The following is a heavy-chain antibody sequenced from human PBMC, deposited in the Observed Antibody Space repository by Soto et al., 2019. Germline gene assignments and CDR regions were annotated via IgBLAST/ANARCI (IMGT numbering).Heavy chain of an antibody. J-gene: IGHJ6*03. V-gene: IGHV3-23*01. D-gene: IGHD2-2*01. CDR1: GLSFPNYA. CDR2: IGGSGAYT. Sequence: LLESGGGLVQPGGSLSLSCVASGLSFPNYAMNWVRQAPGKGLEWVSGIGGSGAYTYYADSVKGRFTIYRDNSKNTVYLQMNSLRGEDTAVYYCAKGSSSTQFLNYYFYHMDVWGKGTTVSVSS. CDR3: AKGSSSTQFLNYYFYHMDV.